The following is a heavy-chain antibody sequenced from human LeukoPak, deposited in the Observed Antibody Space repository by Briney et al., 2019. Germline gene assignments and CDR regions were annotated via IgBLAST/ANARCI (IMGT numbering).Heavy chain of an antibody. CDR2: ISSSSYI. Sequence: PGGSPRLSCAASGFTFSSYSMNWVRQAPGKGLKWVSSISSSSYIYYADSVKGRFTISRDNAKNSLYLQMNSLRSEDTAVYYCARVAGSSSREYYFDYWGQGTLVTVSS. J-gene: IGHJ4*02. D-gene: IGHD6-6*01. CDR1: GFTFSSYS. V-gene: IGHV3-21*01. CDR3: ARVAGSSSREYYFDY.